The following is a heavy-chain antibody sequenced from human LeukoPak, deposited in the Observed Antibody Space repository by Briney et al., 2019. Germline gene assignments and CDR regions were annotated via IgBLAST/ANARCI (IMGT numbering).Heavy chain of an antibody. Sequence: ASVKASCKASGYTFTSYDINWVRQATGQGLEWMGWMNPNSGNTGYAQKFQGRVTMTRDTSTSTVYMELSSLRSEDTAVYYCARDSVTSNWFDPWGQGTLVTVSS. CDR2: MNPNSGNT. J-gene: IGHJ5*02. CDR1: GYTFTSYD. D-gene: IGHD2-2*01. V-gene: IGHV1-8*01. CDR3: ARDSVTSNWFDP.